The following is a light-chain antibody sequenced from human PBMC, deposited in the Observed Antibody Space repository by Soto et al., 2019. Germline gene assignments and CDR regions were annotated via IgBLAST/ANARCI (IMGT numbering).Light chain of an antibody. CDR2: VAS. CDR3: QQSYSTPYT. J-gene: IGKJ2*01. Sequence: DIQMTQSPSSLSASVGARVTITCWASKSIRSNLNWYQQKPGEAPKLLIYVASSLQSGVPSRFSGSESGTDYTLTISSLQPDDFATYYCQQSYSTPYTFGQGTKLEIK. CDR1: KSIRSN. V-gene: IGKV1-39*01.